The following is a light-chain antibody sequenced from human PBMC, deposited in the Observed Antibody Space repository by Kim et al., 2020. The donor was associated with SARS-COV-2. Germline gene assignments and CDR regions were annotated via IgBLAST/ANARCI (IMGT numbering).Light chain of an antibody. Sequence: SASVGDRVTITCRASHDLSTVIAWYQQRPGRAPKLLIYTASALESGVPSRFYGSGSGTEFTLSIRSLQPKDIATYYCQQPSSFPHTFGGGTKVEI. CDR2: TAS. J-gene: IGKJ4*01. V-gene: IGKV1-12*01. CDR1: HDLSTV. CDR3: QQPSSFPHT.